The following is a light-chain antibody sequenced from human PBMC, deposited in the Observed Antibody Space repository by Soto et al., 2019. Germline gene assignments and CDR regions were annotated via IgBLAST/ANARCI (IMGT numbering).Light chain of an antibody. Sequence: IVMTQSPATLSVSPGERATLSCRAGQTIYSNVAWYQQRPGQAPRLLIYRASTRATGVPARFSGSGSGTDFTLTISRLEPEDFAVYYCQQYGSSITFGQGTRLEI. J-gene: IGKJ5*01. CDR2: RAS. CDR3: QQYGSSIT. CDR1: QTIYSN. V-gene: IGKV3-15*01.